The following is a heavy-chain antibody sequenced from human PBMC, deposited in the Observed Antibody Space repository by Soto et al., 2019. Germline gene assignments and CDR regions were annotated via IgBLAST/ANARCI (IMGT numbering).Heavy chain of an antibody. CDR3: AKDGPQWPEAYDYYGMDV. J-gene: IGHJ6*02. CDR1: GFTFSSYG. Sequence: PGGSLRLSCAASGFTFSSYGMHWVRQAPGKGLEWVAVISYDGSNKYYADSVKGRFTISRDNSKNTLYLQMNSLRAEDTAVYYCAKDGPQWPEAYDYYGMDVWGQGTKVTDSS. CDR2: ISYDGSNK. D-gene: IGHD6-19*01. V-gene: IGHV3-30*18.